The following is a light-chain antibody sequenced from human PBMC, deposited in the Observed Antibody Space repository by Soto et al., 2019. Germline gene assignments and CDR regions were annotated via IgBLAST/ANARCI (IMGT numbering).Light chain of an antibody. CDR3: RQYNNWPRT. CDR2: GAS. Sequence: ETVMTQSPATLSVSPGERATLSCRASQGVSSSLAWYQQKPGRAPRLFIYGASNRATGIPARFSGSGSGTEFTLTISSLQPEDFAVYYCRQYNNWPRTFGQGTKVEIK. V-gene: IGKV3-15*01. CDR1: QGVSSS. J-gene: IGKJ1*01.